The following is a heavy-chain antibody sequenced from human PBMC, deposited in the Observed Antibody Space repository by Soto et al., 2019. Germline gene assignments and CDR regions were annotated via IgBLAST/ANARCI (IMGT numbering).Heavy chain of an antibody. V-gene: IGHV3-49*04. CDR3: TRLSDFWSGYPYYYYGMDV. J-gene: IGHJ6*02. CDR1: GFTFGDYA. CDR2: IRSKAYGGTT. Sequence: AGGSLRLSCTASGFTFGDYAMSWVRQAPGKGLEWVGFIRSKAYGGTTEYAASVKGRFTISRDDSKSIAYLQMNSLKTEDTAVYYCTRLSDFWSGYPYYYYGMDVWGQGTTVTVSS. D-gene: IGHD3-3*01.